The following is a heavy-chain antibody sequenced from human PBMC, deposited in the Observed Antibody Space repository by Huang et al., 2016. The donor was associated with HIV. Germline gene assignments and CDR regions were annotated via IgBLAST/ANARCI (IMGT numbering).Heavy chain of an antibody. Sequence: QVHLQQWGAGLLKSAVTLSLTCAVYGGSLSGYYWSWLRQTPGKGLEWIGEINHLGSTNYNPSLKSRVYISMDGSKKQFSLKLRSISDADTAVYFCARDATKNPRGWFDPWGQGTLVTVSS. D-gene: IGHD3-10*01. V-gene: IGHV4-34*02. CDR1: GGSLSGYY. J-gene: IGHJ5*02. CDR3: ARDATKNPRGWFDP. CDR2: INHLGST.